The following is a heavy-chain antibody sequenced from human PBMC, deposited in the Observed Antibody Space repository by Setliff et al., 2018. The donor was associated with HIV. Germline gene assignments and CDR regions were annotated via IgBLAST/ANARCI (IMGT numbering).Heavy chain of an antibody. V-gene: IGHV4-39*02. J-gene: IGHJ4*02. D-gene: IGHD4-17*01. CDR1: GGSISSSSYY. CDR3: ATFFVSTATTQDY. CDR2: IYYSGST. Sequence: SETLSLTCNVSGGSISSSSYYWAWIRQPPGKGLEWIGSIYYSGSTYYNPSLKSRVTISVDTSKNHFSLKLSSVTAADTGVYYCATFFVSTATTQDYWGQGTLVTVSS.